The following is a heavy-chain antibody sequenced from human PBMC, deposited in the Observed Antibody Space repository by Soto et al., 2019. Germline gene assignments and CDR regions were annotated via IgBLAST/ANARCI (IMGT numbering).Heavy chain of an antibody. V-gene: IGHV3-73*02. D-gene: IGHD2-15*01. CDR1: GFTFSGST. Sequence: EVQLVESGGGLVQPGGSLKLSCAASGFTFSGSTTHWVRQASGKGLEWVGRIRSKANSYATAYAASVKGRFTISRDDSKNTAYLQMNSLKTEDTAVYYCTRLVLGSVVYWGQGTLVTVSS. J-gene: IGHJ4*02. CDR3: TRLVLGSVVY. CDR2: IRSKANSYAT.